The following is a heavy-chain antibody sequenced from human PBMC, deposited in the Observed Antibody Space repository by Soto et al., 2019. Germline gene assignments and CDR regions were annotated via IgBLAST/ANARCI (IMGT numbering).Heavy chain of an antibody. CDR3: TRHYYDLAGDDYYYGMDV. Sequence: PSETLALTCSVSGGSISSSRFYWAWIRQPPGKGLEWIGNVYYSGSTYYNPSVESRVTISIDTSKNQFSLNLSSVTAADTAVYYCTRHYYDLAGDDYYYGMDVWGQGTTVTVS. CDR1: GGSISSSRFY. V-gene: IGHV4-39*01. J-gene: IGHJ6*02. D-gene: IGHD3-3*01. CDR2: VYYSGST.